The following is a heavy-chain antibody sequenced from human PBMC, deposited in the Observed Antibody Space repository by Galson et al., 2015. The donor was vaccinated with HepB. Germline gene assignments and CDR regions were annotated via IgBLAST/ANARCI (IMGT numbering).Heavy chain of an antibody. V-gene: IGHV6-1*01. CDR1: GDSVSSAGAA. CDR2: TYYRSKWYN. CDR3: VREYCSGGTCFEFDS. Sequence: CAISGDSVSSAGAAWNWIRQSPSRGLEWLGRTYYRSKWYNDYAVSLKGRVIINPDTSKNQFSLQVKYVTPEDTAMYYCVREYCSGGTCFEFDSWGQGTLVTVSS. J-gene: IGHJ4*02. D-gene: IGHD2-15*01.